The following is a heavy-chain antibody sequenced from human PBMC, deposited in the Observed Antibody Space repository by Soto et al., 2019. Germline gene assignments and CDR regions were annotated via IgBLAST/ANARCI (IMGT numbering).Heavy chain of an antibody. CDR1: GFTFTTYA. D-gene: IGHD3-22*01. V-gene: IGHV3-23*01. J-gene: IGHJ4*02. CDR3: AKGAIAYYDSSGYYYDS. CDR2: ISGSGGST. Sequence: EVQLLESGGGLVQPGGSLRLSCAASGFTFTTYAMSWVRQAPGKGLEWVSTISGSGGSTYYADSVKGRFPISRDHSATTLCPQMITLRAEDAAVYYCAKGAIAYYDSSGYYYDSWGQGTLVTVSS.